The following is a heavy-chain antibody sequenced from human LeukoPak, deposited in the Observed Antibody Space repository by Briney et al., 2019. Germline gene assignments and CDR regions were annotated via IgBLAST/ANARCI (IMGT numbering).Heavy chain of an antibody. D-gene: IGHD3-16*01. CDR3: ARRSTAGEWFDP. J-gene: IGHJ5*02. Sequence: SETLSVTCTVSGGSIISIGYFWGWIRQPPGRGLEWIGTIFHSGSTYYNASLKSRVTMSVDTSKNQFSLKLSSVTAADTAVYYCARRSTAGEWFDPWGQGTLVTVSS. CDR2: IFHSGST. CDR1: GGSIISIGYF. V-gene: IGHV4-39*01.